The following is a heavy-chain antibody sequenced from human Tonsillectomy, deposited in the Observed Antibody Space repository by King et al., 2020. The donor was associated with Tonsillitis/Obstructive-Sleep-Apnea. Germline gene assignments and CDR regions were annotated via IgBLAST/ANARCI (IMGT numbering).Heavy chain of an antibody. J-gene: IGHJ6*02. CDR2: ISDTGGGT. CDR1: GFTFSSYV. D-gene: IGHD3-3*01. Sequence: VQLVESGGGLVQPGGSLRLSCGASGFTFSSYVMSWVRQAPGKGLEWVSGISDTGGGTYYADPVKGRFTISRDNSKNTLYLQMNSLRAEDTAVYYCAKDPPPTYYDFWSGYKYGMDVWGQGTTVTVSS. CDR3: AKDPPPTYYDFWSGYKYGMDV. V-gene: IGHV3-23*04.